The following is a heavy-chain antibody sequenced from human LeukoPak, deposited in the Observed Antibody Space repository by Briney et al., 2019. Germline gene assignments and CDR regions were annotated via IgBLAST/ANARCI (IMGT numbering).Heavy chain of an antibody. CDR2: IYSGGST. D-gene: IGHD1-26*01. Sequence: GGSLRLSCAASGFTVSSNHMSWVRHAPGEGLEWVSLIYSGGSTYYADSVKGRFTVSRDNSKNTLFLQMNSLRAEDTAVYYCARDGGGGTYSNYWGQGTLVTVSS. V-gene: IGHV3-53*01. J-gene: IGHJ4*02. CDR1: GFTVSSNH. CDR3: ARDGGGGTYSNY.